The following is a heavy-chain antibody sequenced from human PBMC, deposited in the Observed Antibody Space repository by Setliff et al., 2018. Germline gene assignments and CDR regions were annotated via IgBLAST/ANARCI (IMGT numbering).Heavy chain of an antibody. CDR2: IWDDGVKK. CDR3: IRDTSGRDAFDI. D-gene: IGHD6-19*01. V-gene: IGHV3-33*08. CDR1: GFTFSSYS. Sequence: GGSLRLSCAASGFTFSSYSMHWVRQAPGKGLEWVAAIWDDGVKKYHADSVKGRFTISRDNSQNTMYLQMNSLRAEDTAVYYCIRDTSGRDAFDIWGQGTMVTVSS. J-gene: IGHJ3*02.